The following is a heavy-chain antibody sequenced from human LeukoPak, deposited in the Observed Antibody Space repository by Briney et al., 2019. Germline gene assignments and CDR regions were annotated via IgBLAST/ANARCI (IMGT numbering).Heavy chain of an antibody. V-gene: IGHV3-7*01. CDR3: ANLGPPGRDHYLES. CDR1: GFTFSSYA. CDR2: INQVGSSK. D-gene: IGHD5-24*01. Sequence: PGGSLRLSCAASGFTFSSYAMHWVRQAPGKGPEWVANINQVGSSKYFVDSVKGRFIISRDNAKNSLYLQMNSLRDEDTAVYYCANLGPPGRDHYLESWGQGTLVTVSS. J-gene: IGHJ4*02.